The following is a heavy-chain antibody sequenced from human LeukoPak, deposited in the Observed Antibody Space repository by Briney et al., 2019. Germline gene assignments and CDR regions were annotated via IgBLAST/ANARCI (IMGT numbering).Heavy chain of an antibody. J-gene: IGHJ4*02. Sequence: PSETLSLTCTVSGGSISSYYWSWIRQPPGKGLEWIGYIYYSGSTNYNPSLKSRATISVDTSKNQFPLKLSSVTAADTAVYYCARHITGTTWDFDYWGQGTLVTVSS. CDR3: ARHITGTTWDFDY. V-gene: IGHV4-59*08. CDR2: IYYSGST. CDR1: GGSISSYY. D-gene: IGHD1-20*01.